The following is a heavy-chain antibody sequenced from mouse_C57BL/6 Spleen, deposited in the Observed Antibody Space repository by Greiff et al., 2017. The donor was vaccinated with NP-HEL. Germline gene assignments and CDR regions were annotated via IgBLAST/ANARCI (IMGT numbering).Heavy chain of an antibody. CDR1: GYTFTSFW. CDR2: IYPGSGST. V-gene: IGHV1-55*01. D-gene: IGHD1-1*01. J-gene: IGHJ2*01. Sequence: QVQLQQPGAELVKPGASVKMSCKASGYTFTSFWITWVKQRPGQGLAWIGDIYPGSGSTNYNEKFTSKATLTVDPSSSTAYMQLSSLTSEDSAVYYCAREGGNSITTVVASDYWGQGTTLTVSS. CDR3: AREGGNSITTVVASDY.